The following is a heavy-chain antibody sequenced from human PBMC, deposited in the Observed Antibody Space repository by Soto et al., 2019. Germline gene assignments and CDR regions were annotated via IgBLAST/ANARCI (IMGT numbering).Heavy chain of an antibody. J-gene: IGHJ6*02. CDR1: GFTFDNAW. Sequence: GGSLRLSCAASGFTFDNAWMSWVRQAPGKGLEWVGRIKSRTDGGTTDYAAPVKGRFTVSRDDSRNTLYLQLNSLKTEDTAVYYCTTAPFSFITLPGTSFLIGMDVWGQGTTVTVSS. D-gene: IGHD3-10*01. V-gene: IGHV3-15*01. CDR2: IKSRTDGGTT. CDR3: TTAPFSFITLPGTSFLIGMDV.